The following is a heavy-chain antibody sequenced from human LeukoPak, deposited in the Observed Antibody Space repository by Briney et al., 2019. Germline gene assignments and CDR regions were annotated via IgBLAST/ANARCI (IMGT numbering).Heavy chain of an antibody. V-gene: IGHV3-23*01. D-gene: IGHD1-1*01. CDR2: ISGSGGSA. J-gene: IGHJ4*02. Sequence: GGSLRLSCAASGFTFSSYAMSWVRQAPGKGLEWVSSISGSGGSAYYADSVKGRCTISRDNSKNTLYMQMNSLRAEDTAVYYCTTVTTGGFWGQGTLVTVSS. CDR1: GFTFSSYA. CDR3: TTVTTGGF.